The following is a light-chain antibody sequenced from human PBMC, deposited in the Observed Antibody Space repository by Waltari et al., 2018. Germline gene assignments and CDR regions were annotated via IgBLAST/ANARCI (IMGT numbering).Light chain of an antibody. CDR1: QGISNS. Sequence: DIQMTQSPSSLSASVGDRVTITCRASQGISNSLAWYQQKPGKVPKLLLYAASRLESGVPSRFSGSGSGMDYTLTISSLQPEDFATYYCQQYYSTLWTFGQGTKVEIK. J-gene: IGKJ1*01. CDR2: AAS. V-gene: IGKV1-NL1*01. CDR3: QQYYSTLWT.